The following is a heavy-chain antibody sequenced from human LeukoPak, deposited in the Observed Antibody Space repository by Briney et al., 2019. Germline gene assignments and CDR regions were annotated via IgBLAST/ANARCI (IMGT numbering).Heavy chain of an antibody. J-gene: IGHJ4*02. V-gene: IGHV3-23*01. CDR1: GGSFSGYY. CDR3: AKPARTDYADY. CDR2: ISGSGGST. D-gene: IGHD1-14*01. Sequence: ETLSLTCAVYGGSFSGYYWSWVRQAPGRGLEWVSAISGSGGSTYYADSVKGRFTISRDNSKNTLYLQMNSLRAEDTAVYYCAKPARTDYADYWGQGTLVTVSS.